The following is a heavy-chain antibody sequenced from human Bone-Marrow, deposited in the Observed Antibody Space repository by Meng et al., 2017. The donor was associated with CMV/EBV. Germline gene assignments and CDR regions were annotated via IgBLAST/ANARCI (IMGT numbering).Heavy chain of an antibody. J-gene: IGHJ4*02. CDR1: GFSLSTSGVG. CDR3: AHTTLIVGENYFDY. V-gene: IGHV2-5*02. CDR2: IYWDDDK. Sequence: QIPLKESGPTLVKPTQTLPLTRTFSGFSLSTSGVGVGWIRQPPGKALEWLALIYWDDDKRYSPSLKSRLTITKDTSKNQVVLTMTNMDPVDTATYYCAHTTLIVGENYFDYWGQGTLVTVSS. D-gene: IGHD3-22*01.